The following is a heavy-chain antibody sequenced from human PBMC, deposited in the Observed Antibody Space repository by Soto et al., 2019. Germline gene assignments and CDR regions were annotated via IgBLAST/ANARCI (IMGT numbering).Heavy chain of an antibody. CDR3: ARGEGESSGYYEVVH. J-gene: IGHJ5*02. Sequence: QVQLVQSGAEVKKPGSSVKVSCKASGGTFSSDAISWVRQAPGQGLEWMGGIIPIFVTANYAQKFQGRVTITADESTSTAYMGLSSLRSEDTAVYYCARGEGESSGYYEVVHWGQGTLVTVSS. V-gene: IGHV1-69*01. D-gene: IGHD3-22*01. CDR2: IIPIFVTA. CDR1: GGTFSSDA.